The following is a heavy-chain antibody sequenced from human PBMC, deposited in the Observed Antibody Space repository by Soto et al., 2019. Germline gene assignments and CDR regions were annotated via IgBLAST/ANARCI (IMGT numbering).Heavy chain of an antibody. D-gene: IGHD3-22*01. CDR2: IMPIFGSA. V-gene: IGHV1-69*13. J-gene: IGHJ4*02. CDR3: ARDTYYYDSSGYLDY. CDR1: GGTFSRNT. Sequence: SVKVSCKASGGTFSRNTISWVRQAPGQGLEWMGGIMPIFGSANYAQKFQGRVTITADENTRTVYMELSRLRSEDTAVYYCARDTYYYDSSGYLDYWGQGTLVTVSS.